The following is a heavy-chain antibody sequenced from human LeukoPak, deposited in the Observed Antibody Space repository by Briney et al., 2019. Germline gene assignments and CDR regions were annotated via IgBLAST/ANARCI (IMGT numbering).Heavy chain of an antibody. D-gene: IGHD1-26*01. Sequence: ASVKVSCKASGYTFTSYYMHWVRQAPGQGLEWMGIISPSGGSTSYAQKFQGRVTMTRDTSTSTAYMELSSLRSEDTAVYYCASSVGATDFDYWGQGTLVTVSS. CDR3: ASSVGATDFDY. CDR2: ISPSGGST. V-gene: IGHV1-46*01. J-gene: IGHJ4*02. CDR1: GYTFTSYY.